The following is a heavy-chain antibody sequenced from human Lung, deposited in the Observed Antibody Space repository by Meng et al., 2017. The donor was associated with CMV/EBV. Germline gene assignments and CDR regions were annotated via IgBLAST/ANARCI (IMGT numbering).Heavy chain of an antibody. J-gene: IGHJ4*02. V-gene: IGHV3-23*03. CDR3: AKDHMLSYFDN. CDR1: GFTLSNYA. CDR2: IYSGDSST. Sequence: ESLKIPCAASGFTLSNYAMSWVRQAPGKGLEWVSVIYSGDSSTHYADSVKGRVTISRDNSKNTLYLQMNSLRAEDTAVYYCAKDHMLSYFDNWGQGTLVTVSS. D-gene: IGHD2-8*01.